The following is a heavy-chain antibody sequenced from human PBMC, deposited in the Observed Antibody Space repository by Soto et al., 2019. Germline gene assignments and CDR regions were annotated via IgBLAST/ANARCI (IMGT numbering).Heavy chain of an antibody. CDR1: GGSISSSSYY. Sequence: QLQLQESGPGLVKPSETLSLTCTVSGGSISSSSYYWGWIRQPPGKGLEWIGSIYYSGSTYYNPSLNSRVTIAVDTSQNQFSLKLSSVTAAYTAVYYWAIPMHYDFWSGPSTGFDPWGQGTLVTVSS. V-gene: IGHV4-39*01. D-gene: IGHD3-3*01. J-gene: IGHJ5*02. CDR3: AIPMHYDFWSGPSTGFDP. CDR2: IYYSGST.